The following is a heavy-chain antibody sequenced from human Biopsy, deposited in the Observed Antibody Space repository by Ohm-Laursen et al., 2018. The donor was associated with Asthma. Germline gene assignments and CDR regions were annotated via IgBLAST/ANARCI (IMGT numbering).Heavy chain of an antibody. CDR2: LIPVLGTP. CDR1: GDSFSNYA. V-gene: IGHV1-69*01. CDR3: ARGYSGSDRIVYYYSGLEV. J-gene: IGHJ6*02. Sequence: SSVKDSCKASGDSFSNYAISWVRQAPGQGLEWMGGLIPVLGTPDHAQMFEGRVTITADESTSTAYMELSSLSSEDTAVYYCARGYSGSDRIVYYYSGLEVWGQGTTVTVSS. D-gene: IGHD5-12*01.